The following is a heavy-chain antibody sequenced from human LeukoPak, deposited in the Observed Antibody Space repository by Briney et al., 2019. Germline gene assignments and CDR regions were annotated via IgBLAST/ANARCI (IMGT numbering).Heavy chain of an antibody. J-gene: IGHJ6*02. CDR1: GYTFTIYD. V-gene: IGHV1-8*01. D-gene: IGHD3-10*01. CDR3: ASYGSGSLSPYYHYYGMAV. CDR2: MNLNRCNT. Sequence: ASVDVSCKAWGYTFTIYDINWVRQATGQGLEWRGWMNLNRCNTGYAQTSQDRVTMTSNTTISTANTELSSLRPENTAMYSCASYGSGSLSPYYHYYGMAVWGQGPTVPVSS.